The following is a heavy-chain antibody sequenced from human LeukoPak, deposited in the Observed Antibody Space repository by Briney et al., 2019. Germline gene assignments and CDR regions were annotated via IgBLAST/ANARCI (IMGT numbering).Heavy chain of an antibody. CDR2: IYYSGST. J-gene: IGHJ4*01. V-gene: IGHV4-31*03. Sequence: SETLSLTCTVSGGSISSGGYYRSCIRQHPGKGLEWIGYIYYSGSTYYNQSSKSRVTKTANTFKNQFSLKPRSVTAADTAVYYCARVSSNRYSYGRFDYWGHRALGTVSS. CDR1: GGSISSGGYY. CDR3: ARVSSNRYSYGRFDY. D-gene: IGHD5-18*01.